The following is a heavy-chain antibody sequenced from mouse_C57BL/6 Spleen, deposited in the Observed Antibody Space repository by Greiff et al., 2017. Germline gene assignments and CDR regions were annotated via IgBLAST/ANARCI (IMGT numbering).Heavy chain of an antibody. CDR2: IDPSDSYT. CDR3: ARGGQLRPFDY. V-gene: IGHV1-59*01. CDR1: GYTFTSYW. J-gene: IGHJ2*01. Sequence: QVQLKQPGAELVRPGTSVKLSCKASGYTFTSYWMHWVKQRPGQGLEWIGVIDPSDSYTNYNQKFKGKATLTVDTSSSTAYMQLSSLPSEDSAVYYCARGGQLRPFDYWGQGTTLTVSS. D-gene: IGHD3-2*02.